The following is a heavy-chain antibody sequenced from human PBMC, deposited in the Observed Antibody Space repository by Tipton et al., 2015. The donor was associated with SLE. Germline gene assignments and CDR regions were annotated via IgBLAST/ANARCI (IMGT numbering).Heavy chain of an antibody. CDR3: ARYMGKTLVKNWFDP. V-gene: IGHV5-51*03. J-gene: IGHJ5*02. CDR2: IFPGDSDT. Sequence: VQLVQSGAEVKKPGESLKISCKGSGYRFTSYWIGWVRQMPGKGLEWMGIIFPGDSDTKYSPSFQDHITISADKSVTTAYLQWSNLRASDTAIYYCARYMGKTLVKNWFDPWGQGTLVTVSS. D-gene: IGHD3-22*01. CDR1: GYRFTSYW.